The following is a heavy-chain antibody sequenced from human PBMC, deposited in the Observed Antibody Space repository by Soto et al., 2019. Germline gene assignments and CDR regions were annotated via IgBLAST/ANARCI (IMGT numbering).Heavy chain of an antibody. CDR2: INAGHGNT. J-gene: IGHJ4*02. CDR1: GYTFSSYA. V-gene: IGHV1-3*01. D-gene: IGHD6-19*01. CDR3: ARDELRWQWLVRGTCDY. Sequence: QVQLVQSGAEVKKPGASVKVSCKASGYTFSSYAMHWVRQAPGQRLEWMGWINAGHGNTKYSQKFQGRVTITRDTSASTAYMELNSLRSEDTAVYYCARDELRWQWLVRGTCDYWGQGTLVTVSS.